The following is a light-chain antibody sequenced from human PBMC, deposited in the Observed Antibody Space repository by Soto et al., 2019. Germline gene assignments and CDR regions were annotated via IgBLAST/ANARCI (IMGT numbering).Light chain of an antibody. CDR1: STDFVGYNR. J-gene: IGLJ1*01. Sequence: QSALTQPPSVSGSPGQSVTISCTGTSTDFVGYNRVSWYQQPPGTAPKLMIYEVSKRPSGVPDRFSGFKSGNTASLTISGLQAADEADYYCSLYTSENAYVFGTGTKV. CDR2: EVS. CDR3: SLYTSENAYV. V-gene: IGLV2-18*01.